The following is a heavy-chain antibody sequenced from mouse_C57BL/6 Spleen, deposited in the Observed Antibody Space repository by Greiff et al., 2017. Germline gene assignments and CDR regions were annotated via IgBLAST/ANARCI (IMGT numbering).Heavy chain of an antibody. V-gene: IGHV1-42*01. Sequence: EVKLVASGPELVKPGASVQISCKASGYLFTGYYMNWVKQSPEKSLEWIGKINPSTGGTTYNQKFKAKATLTVDKSSSTAYMQLKSLTSEDSAVDYCARSAYCSNYGYWGQGTTLTVSS. CDR1: GYLFTGYY. D-gene: IGHD2-5*01. J-gene: IGHJ2*01. CDR3: ARSAYCSNYGY. CDR2: INPSTGGT.